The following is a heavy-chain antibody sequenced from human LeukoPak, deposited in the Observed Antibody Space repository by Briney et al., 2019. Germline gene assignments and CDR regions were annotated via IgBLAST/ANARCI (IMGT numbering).Heavy chain of an antibody. V-gene: IGHV4-34*01. CDR3: ARGRQDVTMIVVVMTAVSYYLDV. Sequence: SETLSLTCAVYGGSFSGYYWTWIRQTPEKGLEWIGEMNPSGSTNYNPSLKSRITISVDTSKNQFSLELSSVTAADTAVYFCARGRQDVTMIVVVMTAVSYYLDVWGKGTTVTVS. J-gene: IGHJ6*03. CDR2: MNPSGST. CDR1: GGSFSGYY. D-gene: IGHD3-22*01.